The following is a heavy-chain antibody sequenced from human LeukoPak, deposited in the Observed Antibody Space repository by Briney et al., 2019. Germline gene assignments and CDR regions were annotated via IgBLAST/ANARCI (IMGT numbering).Heavy chain of an antibody. CDR2: INHSGST. CDR1: GGSFSGYY. J-gene: IGHJ6*03. Sequence: PSETLSLTCAVYGGSFSGYYWSWIRQPPGKGLEWIGEINHSGSTNYNPSLKSRVTISVDTSKNQFSLKLSSVTAADTAVYYCARALSLYYYYYMVVWGKGTTVTVSS. V-gene: IGHV4-34*01. CDR3: ARALSLYYYYYMVV.